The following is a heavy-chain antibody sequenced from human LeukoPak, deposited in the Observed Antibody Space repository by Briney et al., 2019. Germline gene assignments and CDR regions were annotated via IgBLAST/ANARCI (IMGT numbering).Heavy chain of an antibody. Sequence: GGSLRLSCAASGFTFSGSDVHWVRQPSGKGLEWVGRIRRKADNYATAYVASVKGRFTMSRDDSKNTAYLQMNSLETDDTAMYYCTGRGVDGGYVFDHWGQGTLVTVSS. D-gene: IGHD5-12*01. CDR3: TGRGVDGGYVFDH. J-gene: IGHJ4*02. CDR1: GFTFSGSD. V-gene: IGHV3-73*01. CDR2: IRRKADNYAT.